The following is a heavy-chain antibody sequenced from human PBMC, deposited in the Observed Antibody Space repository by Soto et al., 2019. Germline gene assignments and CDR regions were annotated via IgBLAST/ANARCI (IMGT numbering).Heavy chain of an antibody. CDR3: VSINAGGWYYFDY. CDR1: GGSIDNSTYY. J-gene: IGHJ4*02. CDR2: VYYSGSS. D-gene: IGHD6-19*01. Sequence: PWETLSLTCAVSGGSIDNSTYYWGWIRQPPGKGLEWIGSVYYSGSSYYSPSLKSRVTMSVDSSKNHFSLILDSVTAADTAVYYCVSINAGGWYYFDYWGQGILVTVSS. V-gene: IGHV4-39*02.